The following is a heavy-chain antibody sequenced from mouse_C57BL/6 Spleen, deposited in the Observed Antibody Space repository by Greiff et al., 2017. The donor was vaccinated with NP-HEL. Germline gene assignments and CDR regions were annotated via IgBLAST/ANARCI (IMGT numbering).Heavy chain of an antibody. CDR2: ISSGIRTI. V-gene: IGHV5-17*01. Sequence: EVMLVESGGGLVKPGGSLKLSCAASGFTFSDYGMHWVRQAPEKGLEWVAYISSGIRTIYYADTLQGRFTISRDNANNTLFLHMNSLRSADTAMYYCARRGNYAMDYWGQGTSVTVSS. J-gene: IGHJ4*01. CDR3: ARRGNYAMDY. CDR1: GFTFSDYG.